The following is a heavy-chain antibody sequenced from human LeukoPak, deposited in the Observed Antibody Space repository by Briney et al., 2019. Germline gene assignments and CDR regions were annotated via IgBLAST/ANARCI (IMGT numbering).Heavy chain of an antibody. CDR2: ISSSSSYI. CDR1: GFTFSSYS. CDR3: ARVVKWELTD. J-gene: IGHJ4*02. V-gene: IGHV3-21*01. Sequence: GGSLRLSCAASGFTFSSYSMNWVRQAPGKGLEWVSSISSSSSYIYHADSVKGRFTISRDNAKDSLYLQMNSLRAEDTAVYYCARVVKWELTDWGQGTLVTVSS. D-gene: IGHD1-26*01.